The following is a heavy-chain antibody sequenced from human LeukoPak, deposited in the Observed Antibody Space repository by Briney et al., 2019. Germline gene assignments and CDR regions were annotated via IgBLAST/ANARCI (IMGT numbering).Heavy chain of an antibody. CDR1: GFTFSSYA. CDR3: AKDRPAVAVAGTAVFDY. V-gene: IGHV3-23*01. CDR2: ISGSGGST. Sequence: HAGGSLRFSCAASGFTFSSYAVSWVRQAPGKGLEWVSAISGSGGSTYYADSVKGRFTISRDNSKNTLYLQMNSLRAEDTAVYYCAKDRPAVAVAGTAVFDYWGQGTLVTVSS. J-gene: IGHJ4*02. D-gene: IGHD6-19*01.